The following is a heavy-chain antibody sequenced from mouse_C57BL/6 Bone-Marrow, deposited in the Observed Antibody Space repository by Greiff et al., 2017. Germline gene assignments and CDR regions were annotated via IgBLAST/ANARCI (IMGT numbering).Heavy chain of an antibody. D-gene: IGHD4-1*01. CDR1: GFTFSDSY. CDR3: ARPGTGTAHWYFDV. V-gene: IGHV5-12*01. CDR2: ISNGGGST. Sequence: EVKLVESGGGLVQPGGSLKLSCAASGFTFSDSYMYWVRQTPEKRLEWVAYISNGGGSTYYPDTVKGRFTISRDNAKNTLYLQMSRLKSEDTAMYYCARPGTGTAHWYFDVWGTGTTVTVSS. J-gene: IGHJ1*03.